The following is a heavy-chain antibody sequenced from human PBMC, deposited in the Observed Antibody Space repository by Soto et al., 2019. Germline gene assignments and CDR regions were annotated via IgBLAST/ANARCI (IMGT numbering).Heavy chain of an antibody. J-gene: IGHJ4*02. V-gene: IGHV3-21*01. D-gene: IGHD2-2*01. Sequence: GGSLRLSCAASGFTFSSYSMNWVRQAPGKGLEWVSSISSSSSYIYYADSVKGRFTISRDNAKNSLYLQMNSLRAEDTAVYYCARVPIVVVPAANVYYFDYWGQGTLVTVSS. CDR3: ARVPIVVVPAANVYYFDY. CDR1: GFTFSSYS. CDR2: ISSSSSYI.